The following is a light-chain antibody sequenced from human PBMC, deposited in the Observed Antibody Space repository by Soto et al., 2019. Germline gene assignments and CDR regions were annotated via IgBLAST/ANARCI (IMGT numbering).Light chain of an antibody. CDR1: SSDVGGYNF. CDR2: EVS. Sequence: QSVLTQPPSASGSPGQSVTISCTGTSSDVGGYNFVSWYQQHPGKAPKLMIYEVSKRPSGVPDRFSGSKSGNTASLTVSGLQAEDDDEYYCSSYAGSNNLVFGGGTKLTVL. V-gene: IGLV2-8*01. J-gene: IGLJ2*01. CDR3: SSYAGSNNLV.